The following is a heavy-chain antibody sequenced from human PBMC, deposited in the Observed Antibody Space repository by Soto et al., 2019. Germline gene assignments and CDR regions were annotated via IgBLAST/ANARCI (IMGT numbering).Heavy chain of an antibody. J-gene: IGHJ4*02. CDR2: ISGSGSTM. CDR1: GFTFSDYY. CDR3: ARLGLFDY. D-gene: IGHD2-21*02. Sequence: GGSLRLSCAASGFTFSDYYMSWIRQAPGQGLEWISYISGSGSTMYYADSVKGRFTISRDNAKGSVYLQMSGLRAEDTAVYYCARLGLFDYWGRGILVTVSS. V-gene: IGHV3-11*01.